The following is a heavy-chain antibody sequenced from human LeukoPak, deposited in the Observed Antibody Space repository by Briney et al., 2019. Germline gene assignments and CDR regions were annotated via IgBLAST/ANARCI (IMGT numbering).Heavy chain of an antibody. CDR2: ISAYNGNT. V-gene: IGHV1-18*01. Sequence: GASVKVSCKASGYTFTSYGISWVRQAPGQGLEWMGWISAYNGNTNYVQKLQGRVTMTTDTSTSTAYMELRSLRSDDTAVYYCAQSYYYDSSGSFDYWGQGTLVTVSS. D-gene: IGHD3-22*01. J-gene: IGHJ4*02. CDR1: GYTFTSYG. CDR3: AQSYYYDSSGSFDY.